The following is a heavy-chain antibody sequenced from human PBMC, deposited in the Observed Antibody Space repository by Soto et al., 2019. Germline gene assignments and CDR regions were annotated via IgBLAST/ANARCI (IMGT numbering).Heavy chain of an antibody. D-gene: IGHD1-26*01. J-gene: IGHJ3*01. V-gene: IGHV3-30-3*01. CDR1: GFTFINYP. Sequence: QVQLVESGGRVVQPGRSLRLSCAASGFTFINYPMHWVRQAPGKGLEWMTLISFDGGNKFYADSVKGRFSISRDNSKNMLYLQMNSLRAEDTAVYYCARTIMGADAFDLWGQWTMVTV. CDR2: ISFDGGNK. CDR3: ARTIMGADAFDL.